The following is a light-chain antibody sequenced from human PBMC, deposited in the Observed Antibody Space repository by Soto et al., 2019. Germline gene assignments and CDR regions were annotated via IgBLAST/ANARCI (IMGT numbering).Light chain of an antibody. CDR1: SSDVGAYNY. J-gene: IGLJ2*01. V-gene: IGLV2-14*03. Sequence: QSALTQPASVSGSPGQSITISCTGTSSDVGAYNYVSWYQQHPGKAPKLMIYDVSNRPSGVSNRFSGSKSGNTASLTISGLQAEDEADYYCSSYTNSITLVVLGGGTKLTVL. CDR2: DVS. CDR3: SSYTNSITLVV.